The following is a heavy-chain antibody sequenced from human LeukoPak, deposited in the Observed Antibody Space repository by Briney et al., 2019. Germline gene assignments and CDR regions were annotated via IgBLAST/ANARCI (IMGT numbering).Heavy chain of an antibody. CDR2: IYSGGST. CDR3: ARDSEADAFDI. D-gene: IGHD3-10*01. Sequence: GGSLRLSCVASGFPFSSYWMTWVRQAPGKGLEWVSVIYSGGSTYYADSVKGRFTISRDNSKNTLYLQMNSLRAEDTAVYYCARDSEADAFDIWGQGTMVTVSS. V-gene: IGHV3-53*01. J-gene: IGHJ3*02. CDR1: GFPFSSYW.